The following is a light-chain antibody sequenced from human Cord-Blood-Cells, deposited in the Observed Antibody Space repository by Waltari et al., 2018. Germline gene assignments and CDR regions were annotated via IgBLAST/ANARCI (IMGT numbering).Light chain of an antibody. CDR3: QQYGSSPYT. V-gene: IGKV3-20*01. CDR2: GAS. CDR1: QSVSSSY. J-gene: IGKJ2*01. Sequence: EIVLTQSPGTLSLSPGERATLSCRASQSVSSSYLAWYQQKPGQAPRLLIYGASSRATGIPDRFSGSGSGTDFTLTISRLEPEDFAAYYCQQYGSSPYTSGQGTKLEIK.